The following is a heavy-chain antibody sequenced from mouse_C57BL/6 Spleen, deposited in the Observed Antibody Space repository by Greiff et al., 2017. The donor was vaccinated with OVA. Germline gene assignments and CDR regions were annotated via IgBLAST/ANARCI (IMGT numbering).Heavy chain of an antibody. CDR3: ANYYYFDY. CDR1: GYAFSSSW. Sequence: VQVVESGPELVKPGASVKISCKASGYAFSSSWMNWVKQRPGKGLEWIGRIYPGDGDTNYNGKFKGKATLTADKSSSTAYMQLSSLTSEDSAVYFCANYYYFDYWGQGTTLTVSS. D-gene: IGHD1-1*01. J-gene: IGHJ2*01. CDR2: IYPGDGDT. V-gene: IGHV1-82*01.